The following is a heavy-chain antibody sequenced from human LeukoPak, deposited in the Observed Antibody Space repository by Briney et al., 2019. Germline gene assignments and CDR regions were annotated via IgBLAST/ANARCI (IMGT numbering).Heavy chain of an antibody. CDR1: GYTFTGYY. CDR3: ARVRIAQSGYCSGGSCYVAFDI. V-gene: IGHV1-2*02. D-gene: IGHD2-15*01. J-gene: IGHJ3*02. Sequence: ASVKVSCKASGYTFTGYYMHWVRQAPGQGLEWMGWINPNSGGTNYAQKSQGRVTMTRDTSISTAYMELSRLRSDDTAVYYCARVRIAQSGYCSGGSCYVAFDIWGQGTMVTVSS. CDR2: INPNSGGT.